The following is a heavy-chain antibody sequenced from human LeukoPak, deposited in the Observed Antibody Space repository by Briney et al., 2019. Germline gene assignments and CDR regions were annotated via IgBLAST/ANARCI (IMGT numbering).Heavy chain of an antibody. V-gene: IGHV3-7*01. D-gene: IGHD5-18*01. J-gene: IGHJ4*02. CDR2: IKDDGSGK. CDR3: TNLGYTG. CDR1: GFTFSTSW. Sequence: SGGSLRLSCAASGFTFSTSWMTWARQAPGKGLEWVASIKDDGSGKYYVDSVKGRFTISRDNAKNSLYLQMNSLGVEDTAVYYCTNLGYTGWGQGTLVTVSS.